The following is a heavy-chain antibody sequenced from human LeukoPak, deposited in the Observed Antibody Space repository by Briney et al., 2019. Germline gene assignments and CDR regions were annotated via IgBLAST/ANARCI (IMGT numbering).Heavy chain of an antibody. CDR1: GFTFSSYG. CDR2: IWYDGSNK. CDR3: AKTGGYDEDAFDI. Sequence: GGSLRLSCAASGFTFSSYGMHWVRQAPGKGLEWVAVIWYDGSNKYYADSVKGRFTISRDNSKNTLYLQMNSLRAEDTAVYYCAKTGGYDEDAFDIWGQGTMVTVSS. D-gene: IGHD5-12*01. J-gene: IGHJ3*02. V-gene: IGHV3-33*06.